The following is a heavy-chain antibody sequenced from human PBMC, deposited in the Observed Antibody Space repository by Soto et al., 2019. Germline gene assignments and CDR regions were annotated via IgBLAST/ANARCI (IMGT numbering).Heavy chain of an antibody. CDR1: GGTFSSYT. CDR2: IIPILVIA. J-gene: IGHJ6*02. V-gene: IGHV1-69*02. D-gene: IGHD2-15*01. CDR3: ATTVLGYCSGGSCYHGMDV. Sequence: QVQLVQSGAEVKKPGSSVKVSCKASGGTFSSYTISWVRQAPGQGLEWMGRIIPILVIANYAQKFQGRVTITADKATSTAYMELSSLRSEHTAVYYCATTVLGYCSGGSCYHGMDVWGQGTTVTVSS.